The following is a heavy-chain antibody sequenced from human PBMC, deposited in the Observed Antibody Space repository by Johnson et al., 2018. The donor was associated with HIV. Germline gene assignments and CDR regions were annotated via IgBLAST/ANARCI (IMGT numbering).Heavy chain of an antibody. Sequence: VQLVESGGDLVQPGGSLRLSCIGPGFTFSHNWMSWVRQAPGKGPEWVANINHDVSAIHYVDSVKGRFTISRDNAKRSLFLQMNSLRVEDTAVYFCGGLGDGHQKGAFEIWGHGTMVTVSS. D-gene: IGHD3-16*01. J-gene: IGHJ3*02. CDR2: INHDVSAI. CDR1: GFTFSHNW. CDR3: GGLGDGHQKGAFEI. V-gene: IGHV3-7*01.